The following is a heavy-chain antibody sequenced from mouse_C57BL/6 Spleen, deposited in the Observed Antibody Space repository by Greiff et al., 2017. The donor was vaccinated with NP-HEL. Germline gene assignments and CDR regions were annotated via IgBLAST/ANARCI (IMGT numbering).Heavy chain of an antibody. CDR2: IYPGDGDT. V-gene: IGHV1-82*01. J-gene: IGHJ3*01. Sequence: QVQLKESGPELVKPGASVKISCKASGYAFSSSWMNWVKQRPGKGLEWIGRIYPGDGDTNYNGKFKGKATLTADKSSSTAYMQLSSLTSEDSAVYFCARSGLMSAAWFAYWGQGTLVTVSA. CDR3: ARSGLMSAAWFAY. CDR1: GYAFSSSW.